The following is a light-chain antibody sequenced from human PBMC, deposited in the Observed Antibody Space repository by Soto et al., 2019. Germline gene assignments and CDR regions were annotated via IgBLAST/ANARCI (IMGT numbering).Light chain of an antibody. Sequence: EIVLTQSPDTLSLSPGERATLSCTASESVTSSCLAWYQRKPGQAPRLLIHTTSTRATDIPDRFSGSGAGTDFTLTIIRLEPEDFAVYYCQQCGGSPLFSFGHGTRVDI. V-gene: IGKV3-20*01. CDR2: TTS. J-gene: IGKJ3*01. CDR1: ESVTSSC. CDR3: QQCGGSPLFS.